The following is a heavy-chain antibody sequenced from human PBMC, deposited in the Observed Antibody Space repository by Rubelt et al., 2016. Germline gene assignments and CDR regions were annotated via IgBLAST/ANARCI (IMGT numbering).Heavy chain of an antibody. CDR2: ISYDGSNK. V-gene: IGHV3-30*04. CDR3: AKDASVGAFDY. D-gene: IGHD1-26*01. J-gene: IGHJ4*02. Sequence: GPEWVAVISYDGSNKYYADSVKGRFTISRDNSKNTLYLQMNSLRAEDTAVYYCAKDASVGAFDYWGQGTLVTVSS.